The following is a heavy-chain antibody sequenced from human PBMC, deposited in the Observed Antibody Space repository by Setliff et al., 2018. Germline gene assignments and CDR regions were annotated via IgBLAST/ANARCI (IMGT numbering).Heavy chain of an antibody. CDR3: ARMSGFQYIDV. CDR1: GASINSHY. D-gene: IGHD3-3*01. CDR2: IYTSWST. Sequence: KPSETLSLTCTVSGASINSHYWSWFRQPAGKELEWIGQIYTSWSTNYNPSLKSRVTISLDTSKNQFSLSLTSVTAEDTAVYYCARMSGFQYIDVWDKGTTVTVS. V-gene: IGHV4-4*07. J-gene: IGHJ6*03.